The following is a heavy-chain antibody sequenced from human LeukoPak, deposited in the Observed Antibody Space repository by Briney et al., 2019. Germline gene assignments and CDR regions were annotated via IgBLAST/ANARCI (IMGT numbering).Heavy chain of an antibody. Sequence: PGRSLRLSCAASGFTFSTYGMHWVRQAPGKGLEWVAVISYDGSNKYYADSVKGRFTISRDNSKNTLYLQMNSLRAEDTAVYYCARETTYYYDSSGYSYYYYYGMDVWGQGTTVTVSS. CDR2: ISYDGSNK. V-gene: IGHV3-30*03. J-gene: IGHJ6*02. CDR3: ARETTYYYDSSGYSYYYYYGMDV. D-gene: IGHD3-22*01. CDR1: GFTFSTYG.